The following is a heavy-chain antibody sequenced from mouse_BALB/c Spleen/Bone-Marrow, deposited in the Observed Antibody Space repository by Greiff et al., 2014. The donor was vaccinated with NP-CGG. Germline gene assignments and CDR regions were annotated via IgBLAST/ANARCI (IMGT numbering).Heavy chain of an antibody. CDR1: GYTFTSYW. Sequence: VKVVESGAELAKPGASVKMSCKASGYTFTSYWMHWVKQRPGQGLEWIGYINPSTGYTEYNQKFKDKATLTADKSSSTAYMQLSSLTSEDSAVYYCARSGGGYDGFAYWGQGTLVTVSA. D-gene: IGHD2-2*01. CDR3: ARSGGGYDGFAY. V-gene: IGHV1-7*01. J-gene: IGHJ3*01. CDR2: INPSTGYT.